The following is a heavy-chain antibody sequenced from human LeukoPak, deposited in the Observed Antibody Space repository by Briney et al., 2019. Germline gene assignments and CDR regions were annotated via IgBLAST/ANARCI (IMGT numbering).Heavy chain of an antibody. D-gene: IGHD6-13*01. V-gene: IGHV4-38-2*01. CDR2: IYHSGST. CDR3: ARLSYSSSWYFDL. J-gene: IGHJ2*01. CDR1: GYSISSGYY. Sequence: PSETLSLTCAVSGYSISSGYYWGWIRQPPGKELEWIGSIYHSGSTYYNPSLKSRVTISVDTSKNQFSLKLSSVTAADTAVYYCARLSYSSSWYFDLWGRGTLVTVSS.